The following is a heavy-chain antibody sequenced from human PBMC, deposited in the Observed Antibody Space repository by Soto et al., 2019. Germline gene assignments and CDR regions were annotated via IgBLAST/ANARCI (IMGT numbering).Heavy chain of an antibody. Sequence: VTLSLTCGVYGGYCSASPWNWIRQNPGKGLEWIGEINHSGSTNYNPSLKSGVTISVDTSKNQFSLKLTSVNAADTAVYFCARDFAYFGMDVWGQGTTVPVSS. CDR3: ARDFAYFGMDV. CDR1: GGYCSASP. CDR2: INHSGST. J-gene: IGHJ6*02. V-gene: IGHV4-34*01.